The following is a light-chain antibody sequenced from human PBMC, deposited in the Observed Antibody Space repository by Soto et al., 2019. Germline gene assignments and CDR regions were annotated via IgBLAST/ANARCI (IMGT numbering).Light chain of an antibody. J-gene: IGKJ4*01. V-gene: IGKV1-17*01. CDR3: QQLSRYPLT. Sequence: TQMTQSPSSLSASVGDRVPITCRASQGIRNDLGWYQQKPGKAPKRLIYAASSLQSGVPSRFSGSGSETEFSLTIRALQPEDFATYYCQQLSRYPLTFGGGTKVDIK. CDR2: AAS. CDR1: QGIRND.